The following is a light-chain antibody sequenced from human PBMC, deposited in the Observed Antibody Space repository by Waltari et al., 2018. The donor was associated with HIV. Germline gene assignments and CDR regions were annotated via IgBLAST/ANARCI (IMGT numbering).Light chain of an antibody. CDR3: TSYTATTTYV. CDR2: HVD. V-gene: IGLV2-14*03. CDR1: SRDVGHYNY. J-gene: IGLJ1*01. Sequence: QSALTQPASVSGSPGQSITISCTGTSRDVGHYNYVSWYQQLPDRAPKLMIYHVDIRPSGVSDRLSGSKSGNTASLTISGLQPEDEADYYCTSYTATTTYVFGTGTKVTVL.